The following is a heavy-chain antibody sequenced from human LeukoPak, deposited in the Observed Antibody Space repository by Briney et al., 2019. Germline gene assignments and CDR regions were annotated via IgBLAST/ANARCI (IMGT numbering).Heavy chain of an antibody. CDR3: ARATSANEYSYRFHFDY. CDR2: IIPSFGTV. J-gene: IGHJ4*02. CDR1: GTTFRSYA. Sequence: SVKVSCKASGTTFRSYAINWVRQAPGQGLEWMGAIIPSFGTVKYAQKFQGRVTMTADESTSTAYMDLNYLRSDDTAVYFCARATSANEYSYRFHFDYWGQGTLVTVSS. D-gene: IGHD3-16*02. V-gene: IGHV1-69*01.